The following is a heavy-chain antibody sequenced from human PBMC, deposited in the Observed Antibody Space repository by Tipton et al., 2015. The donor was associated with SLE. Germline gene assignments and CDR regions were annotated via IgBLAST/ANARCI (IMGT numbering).Heavy chain of an antibody. CDR2: IHYSGTT. J-gene: IGHJ3*02. D-gene: IGHD1-26*01. V-gene: IGHV4-59*11. Sequence: TLSPTCTVSGGSITNHYWNWIRQPPGKGLEWIGYIHYSGTTHDNPSLKSRVTMSVDMSKNQFSLRLTSVTAADTAVYYCARTLGAIAHTVYDAFDIWGQGKMVTVSS. CDR1: GGSITNHY. CDR3: ARTLGAIAHTVYDAFDI.